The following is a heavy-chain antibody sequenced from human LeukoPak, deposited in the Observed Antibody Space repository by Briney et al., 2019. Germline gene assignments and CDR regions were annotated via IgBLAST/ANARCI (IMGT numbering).Heavy chain of an antibody. V-gene: IGHV3-23*01. J-gene: IGHJ4*02. CDR3: AKDPLFGDYLSPGPY. D-gene: IGHD4-17*01. Sequence: GGSLRLSCAASGFTVSSNYMTWVRQAPGKGLEWVSGISGSGGNTYYADPVKGRFTISRDNSKNTLYLEMNSLRAEDTAVYYCAKDPLFGDYLSPGPYWGQGTLVTVSS. CDR1: GFTVSSNY. CDR2: ISGSGGNT.